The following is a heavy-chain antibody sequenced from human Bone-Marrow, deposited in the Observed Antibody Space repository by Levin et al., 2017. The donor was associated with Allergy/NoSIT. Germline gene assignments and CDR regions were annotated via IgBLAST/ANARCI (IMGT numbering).Heavy chain of an antibody. CDR2: ISSSSSYI. CDR1: GFTFSSYS. J-gene: IGHJ4*02. D-gene: IGHD3-3*01. CDR3: ASDSTYYDFWSGFQPTDY. Sequence: GESLKISCAASGFTFSSYSMNWVRQAPGKGLEWVSSISSSSSYIYYADSVKGRFTISRDNAKNSLYLQMNSLRAEDTAVYYCASDSTYYDFWSGFQPTDYWGQGTLVTVSS. V-gene: IGHV3-21*01.